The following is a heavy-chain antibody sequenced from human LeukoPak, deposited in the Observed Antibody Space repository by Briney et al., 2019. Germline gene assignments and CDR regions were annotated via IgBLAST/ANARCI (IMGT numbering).Heavy chain of an antibody. J-gene: IGHJ4*02. V-gene: IGHV3-53*01. CDR1: GFTVSSNY. CDR3: ARDKRFAIDY. Sequence: GGSLRLSCAASGFTVSSNYMSWVRQAPGKGLEWVSVIYSGGSTYHADSVKGRFTISRDNSKNTLYLQMNSLRAEDTAVYYCARDKRFAIDYWGQGTLVTVSS. D-gene: IGHD3-16*01. CDR2: IYSGGST.